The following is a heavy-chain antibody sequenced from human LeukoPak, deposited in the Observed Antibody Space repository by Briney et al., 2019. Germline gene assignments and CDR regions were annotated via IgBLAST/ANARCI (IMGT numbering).Heavy chain of an antibody. CDR1: GYTFTSYG. CDR2: IISIFGTA. V-gene: IGHV1-69*13. CDR3: AMVQGVIQYYFDY. J-gene: IGHJ4*02. D-gene: IGHD3-10*01. Sequence: VNVSCRSSGYTFTSYGIIWVRQAPGQGLECMGVIISIFGTALYAQKFEDRLPITADDYTSTPHVEVSSLRFEDTCVYHCAMVQGVIQYYFDYWGQGTLVTVSS.